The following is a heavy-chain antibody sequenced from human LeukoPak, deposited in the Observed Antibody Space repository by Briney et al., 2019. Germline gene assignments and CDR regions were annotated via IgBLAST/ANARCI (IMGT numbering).Heavy chain of an antibody. CDR2: IIPIFGTA. J-gene: IGHJ4*02. CDR3: ARDFEAYYYDSSGYYLWY. Sequence: SGQVSCQSSRGTFSSFAVSWVRQAPGQGLEWMGGIIPIFGTANYAQKFQGRVTITADESTSTAYMELSSLRSEDTAVYYCARDFEAYYYDSSGYYLWYWGQGTLVTVSS. D-gene: IGHD3-22*01. V-gene: IGHV1-69*13. CDR1: RGTFSSFA.